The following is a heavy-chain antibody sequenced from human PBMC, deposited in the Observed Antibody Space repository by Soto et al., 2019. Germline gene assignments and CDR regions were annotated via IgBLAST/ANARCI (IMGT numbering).Heavy chain of an antibody. CDR1: GFTFGIYS. CDR3: ARADRFRCSGDRCFSDGLFLS. D-gene: IGHD2-15*01. J-gene: IGHJ5*02. CDR2: INGSSSTM. V-gene: IGHV3-48*02. Sequence: EVQLVESGGGLVQRGGSLRLSCAASGFTFGIYSMNWVRQAPGKGLEWISYINGSSSTMYYADSVKGRFIISRDNADNSLYLQMNSLRDADTAVYYCARADRFRCSGDRCFSDGLFLSWGQGTLVTVSS.